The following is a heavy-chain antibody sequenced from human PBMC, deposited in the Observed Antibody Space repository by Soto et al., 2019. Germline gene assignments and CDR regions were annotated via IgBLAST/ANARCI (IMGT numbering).Heavy chain of an antibody. CDR1: GFTFSGYA. J-gene: IGHJ4*02. Sequence: GGSLRLSCAVSGFTFSGYAMNWVRQAPGKGLEWVSDISGSGGSTYYADSVKGRFTISRDNSKNTLYLQMNSLRAEDTAVYYCAKEGPRWLLEYYFDYWGQGTLVTVSS. V-gene: IGHV3-23*01. D-gene: IGHD6-19*01. CDR3: AKEGPRWLLEYYFDY. CDR2: ISGSGGST.